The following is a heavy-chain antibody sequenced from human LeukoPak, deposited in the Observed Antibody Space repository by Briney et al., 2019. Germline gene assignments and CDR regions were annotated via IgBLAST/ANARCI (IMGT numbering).Heavy chain of an antibody. V-gene: IGHV3-74*01. CDR1: GNYW. CDR2: INSDGSWT. Sequence: GGSLRLSCAASGNYWMHWVRQVPGKGLVWVSHINSDGSWTSYADSVKGRFTISKDNAKNTVYLQMNSLRAEDTAVYYCVSFYGTYWGRGTLVTVSS. CDR3: VSFYGTY. D-gene: IGHD2/OR15-2a*01. J-gene: IGHJ4*02.